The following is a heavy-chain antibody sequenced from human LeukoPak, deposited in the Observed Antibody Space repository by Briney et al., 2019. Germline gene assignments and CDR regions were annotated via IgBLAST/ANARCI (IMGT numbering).Heavy chain of an antibody. D-gene: IGHD6-6*01. J-gene: IGHJ4*02. CDR2: IKPDGSEE. Sequence: PGGSLRLSCEASGFTLSIYWMSWVRQVPGKGLEWVAYIKPDGSEEDYVESVRGRFTIFRDNAKNSLYLQMHSLRDEDTAVYYCARGSIVAPNFDIWGQGTLVTVSS. V-gene: IGHV3-7*01. CDR3: ARGSIVAPNFDI. CDR1: GFTLSIYW.